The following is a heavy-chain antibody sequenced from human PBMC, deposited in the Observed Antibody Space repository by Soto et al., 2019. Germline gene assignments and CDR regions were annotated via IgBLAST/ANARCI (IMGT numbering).Heavy chain of an antibody. Sequence: ASVKVSCKASGYTFTSYGISWVRQAPGQGLEWMGWISAYNGNTNYAQKLQGRVTMTTDTSTSTAYMELRSLRSDDTAVYYCATDLLLSASRIVGPTGGYYFDYWGQGTLVSVS. J-gene: IGHJ4*02. CDR3: ATDLLLSASRIVGPTGGYYFDY. V-gene: IGHV1-18*01. D-gene: IGHD1-26*01. CDR2: ISAYNGNT. CDR1: GYTFTSYG.